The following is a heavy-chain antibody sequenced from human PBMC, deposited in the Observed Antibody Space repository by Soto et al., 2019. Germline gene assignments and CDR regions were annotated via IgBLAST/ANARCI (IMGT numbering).Heavy chain of an antibody. J-gene: IGHJ6*02. V-gene: IGHV3-30*04. CDR3: ARESDYSRGNNYYGLDV. CDR1: GFSHSSYA. CDR2: MSHDGTKE. Sequence: GGSLRRRCVASGFSHSSYAFHRVRHAPGKGLEWVAFMSHDGTKEQYRDSVKSRFSISRDNFKSKSYMQMTNLRREDTAIYYCARESDYSRGNNYYGLDVWGQGTTVTVSS. D-gene: IGHD4-17*01.